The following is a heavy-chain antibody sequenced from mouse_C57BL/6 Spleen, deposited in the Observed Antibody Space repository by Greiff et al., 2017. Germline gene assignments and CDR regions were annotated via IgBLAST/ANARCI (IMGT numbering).Heavy chain of an antibody. J-gene: IGHJ3*01. Sequence: QVQLQQPGAELVKPGASVKVSCKASGYTFTSYWMHWVKQRPGQGLEWIGRIHPSDGDTNYNQKFKGKATLTVDKYSSTAYMQLSSLTSEDSAVYYWAIDRCAYWGQGTLVTVSA. V-gene: IGHV1-74*01. CDR3: AIDRCAY. CDR1: GYTFTSYW. CDR2: IHPSDGDT.